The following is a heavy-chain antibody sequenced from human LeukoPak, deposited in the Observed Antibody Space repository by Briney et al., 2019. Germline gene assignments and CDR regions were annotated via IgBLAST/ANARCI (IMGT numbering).Heavy chain of an antibody. Sequence: GGSLRLSCAASGFTFSSYGMHWVRQAPGKGLEWVAVIWYDGSNKYYADSVKGRFTISRDNSKNTLYLQMNSLRAEDTALYYCARGKGIAVSSFDYWGQGTLVTVSS. CDR2: IWYDGSNK. V-gene: IGHV3-33*01. CDR3: ARGKGIAVSSFDY. D-gene: IGHD6-19*01. J-gene: IGHJ4*02. CDR1: GFTFSSYG.